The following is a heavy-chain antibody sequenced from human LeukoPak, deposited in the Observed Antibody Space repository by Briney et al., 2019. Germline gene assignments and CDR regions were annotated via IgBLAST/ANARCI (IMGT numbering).Heavy chain of an antibody. J-gene: IGHJ3*02. CDR3: ARVHYYDSRGAFDI. CDR2: IKQDGSEK. Sequence: PGGSLRLSCAASGFTFSSYWMSWVRQAPGKGLEWVANIKQDGSEKYYVDSVKGRFTISRDNAKNSLYLQMNSLRAEDTAVYYCARVHYYDSRGAFDIWGQGTMVTVSS. D-gene: IGHD3-22*01. CDR1: GFTFSSYW. V-gene: IGHV3-7*01.